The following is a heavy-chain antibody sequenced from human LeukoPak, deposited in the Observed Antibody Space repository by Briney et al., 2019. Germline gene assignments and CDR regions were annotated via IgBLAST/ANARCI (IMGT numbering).Heavy chain of an antibody. D-gene: IGHD3-10*01. CDR2: IYPGDSDT. J-gene: IGHJ3*02. V-gene: IGHV5-51*01. CDR3: ARRITMVRGGAFDI. Sequence: GESLKISCKGSGYSFTNYWIGWGRQMPGKGLGGMGIIYPGDSDTRYRPSFQGQVTNSADKSISTAYLQWSSLKASDTAMYYCARRITMVRGGAFDIWGQGTMVTVSS. CDR1: GYSFTNYW.